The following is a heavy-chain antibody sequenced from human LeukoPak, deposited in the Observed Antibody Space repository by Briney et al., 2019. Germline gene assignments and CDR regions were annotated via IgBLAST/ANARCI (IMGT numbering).Heavy chain of an antibody. CDR3: AKGRGLRGNYYYGMDV. D-gene: IGHD4-17*01. CDR2: ISWNSGSI. Sequence: GGSLRLSCAASGFTFDDYAMHWVRQAPGKGLEWVSGISWNSGSIGYADSVKGRFTISRDNAKNSLYLQMNSLRAEDTALYYCAKGRGLRGNYYYGMDVWGQGTTVTVSS. CDR1: GFTFDDYA. V-gene: IGHV3-9*01. J-gene: IGHJ6*02.